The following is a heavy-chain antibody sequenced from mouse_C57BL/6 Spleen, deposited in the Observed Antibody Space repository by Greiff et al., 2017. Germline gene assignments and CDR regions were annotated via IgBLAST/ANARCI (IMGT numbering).Heavy chain of an antibody. D-gene: IGHD1-1*01. V-gene: IGHV2-9-1*01. CDR2: IWTGGGT. J-gene: IGHJ1*03. CDR1: GFSLTSYA. Sequence: VKLMESGPGLVAPSQSLSITCTVSGFSLTSYAISWVRQPPGTGLEWLGVIWTGGGTNFNSALKSRLSISKDNSKSQVFLKMNSLQTDDTARYYCARNWGPFITTVVATSDWYFDVWGTGTTVTVSS. CDR3: ARNWGPFITTVVATSDWYFDV.